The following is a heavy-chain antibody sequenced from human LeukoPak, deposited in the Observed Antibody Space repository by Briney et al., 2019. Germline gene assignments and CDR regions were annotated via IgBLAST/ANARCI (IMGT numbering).Heavy chain of an antibody. D-gene: IGHD6-6*01. J-gene: IGHJ4*02. Sequence: ASVKVSCKASGYTFTGYYMHWVRQAPGQGLEWMGRINPNSGGTNYAQEFQGRVTMTRDTSISTAYMELSRLRSDDAAVYYCARDISIAARVDYWGQGTLVTVSS. CDR2: INPNSGGT. CDR3: ARDISIAARVDY. CDR1: GYTFTGYY. V-gene: IGHV1-2*06.